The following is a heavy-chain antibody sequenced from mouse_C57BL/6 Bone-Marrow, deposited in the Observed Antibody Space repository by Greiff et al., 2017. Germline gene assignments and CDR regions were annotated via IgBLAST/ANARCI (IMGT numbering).Heavy chain of an antibody. V-gene: IGHV1-72*01. D-gene: IGHD2-2*01. CDR3: ARDYYGYDGFAY. CDR2: IDPNSGGT. Sequence: GLAWIGRIDPNSGGTKYNEKFKSKATLTVDKPSSTAYMQLSSLTSEDSAVYYCARDYYGYDGFAYWGQGTLVTVSA. J-gene: IGHJ3*01.